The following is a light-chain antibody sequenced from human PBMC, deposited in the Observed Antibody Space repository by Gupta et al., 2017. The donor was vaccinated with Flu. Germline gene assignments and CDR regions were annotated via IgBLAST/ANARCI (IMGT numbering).Light chain of an antibody. CDR1: NSDVGGYDF. V-gene: IGLV2-11*01. CDR3: CSYAGSYTFA. CDR2: DCI. J-gene: IGLJ2*01. Sequence: QSALTQPRSVSGSPGQSVTISCTGTNSDVGGYDFVSWYQHHPGKAPKVIIFDCIKRPSGVPDRFSGSKSGNTASLTISGLQAEDEADYYCCSYAGSYTFAFGGGTTLTV.